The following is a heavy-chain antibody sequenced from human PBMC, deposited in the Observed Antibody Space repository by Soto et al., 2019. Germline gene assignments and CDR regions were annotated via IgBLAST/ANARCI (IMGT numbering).Heavy chain of an antibody. D-gene: IGHD3-22*01. V-gene: IGHV1-69*01. CDR2: ILPIFGTA. J-gene: IGHJ6*02. Sequence: QVQLVQSGAEVRKPGSSVKVSCKASGGSFTSYVFNGVRQAPGQGLEWMAGILPIFGTASYAQKFQGRVTITADQPTSTAYMALSSLRSDDTAVYYCAGSSGLYYNAMDVWGQGTTVTVS. CDR1: GGSFTSYV. CDR3: AGSSGLYYNAMDV.